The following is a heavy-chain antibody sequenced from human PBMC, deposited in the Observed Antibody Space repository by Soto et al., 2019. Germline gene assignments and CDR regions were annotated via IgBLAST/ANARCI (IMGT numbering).Heavy chain of an antibody. CDR2: ISSSGNTI. CDR1: GFSLSDYE. CDR3: ARNLAYFDY. V-gene: IGHV3-48*03. Sequence: GGSLRLSCAASGFSLSDYEMNWVRQAPGKGLEWVSYISSSGNTIYYADSVQGRFTISRDNAKNSLYLQMNSLRAEDTAVYYCARNLAYFDYWGQGTLVTVSS. J-gene: IGHJ4*02.